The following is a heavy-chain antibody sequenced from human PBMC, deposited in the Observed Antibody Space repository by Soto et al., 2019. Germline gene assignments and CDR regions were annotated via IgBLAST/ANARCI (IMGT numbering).Heavy chain of an antibody. Sequence: PSETLSLTCTVSGGSISSGGYYWSWIRQHPGKGLEWIGYIYYSGSTYYNPSLKSRVTISVDTSKNQFSLKLSSVTAADTAGYYCVRDGGGAEEASWFDPWGQGTLVTVSS. CDR1: GGSISSGGYY. CDR3: VRDGGGAEEASWFDP. D-gene: IGHD3-16*01. CDR2: IYYSGST. V-gene: IGHV4-31*03. J-gene: IGHJ5*02.